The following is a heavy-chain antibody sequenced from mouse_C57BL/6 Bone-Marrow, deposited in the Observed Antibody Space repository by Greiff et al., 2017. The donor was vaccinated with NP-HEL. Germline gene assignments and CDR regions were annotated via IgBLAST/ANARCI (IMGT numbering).Heavy chain of an antibody. Sequence: QVQLQQPGAELVRPGTSVQLSCKASGYTFTSYWMHWVKQRPGQGLEWIGVIDPSDSYTNYNQKFKGKATLTVDTSSSTAYMQLSSLTSEDSAVYYCARWYSNPYYAMDYWGQGTSVTVSS. CDR2: IDPSDSYT. CDR3: ARWYSNPYYAMDY. V-gene: IGHV1-59*01. CDR1: GYTFTSYW. J-gene: IGHJ4*01. D-gene: IGHD2-5*01.